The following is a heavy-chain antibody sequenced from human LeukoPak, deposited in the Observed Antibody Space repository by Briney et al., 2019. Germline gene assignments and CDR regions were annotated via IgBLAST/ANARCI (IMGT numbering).Heavy chain of an antibody. CDR2: INTDGSST. V-gene: IGHV3-74*01. Sequence: GGSLRLSCAASGFTFSSYWMHWVRQAPGKGLVWVSRINTDGSSTSYADSVKGRFTISRDNAKNSLYLQMNSLRAEDTAVYYCARTSPCITGTCYYMDVWGKGTTVTVSS. CDR1: GFTFSSYW. J-gene: IGHJ6*03. D-gene: IGHD1-7*01. CDR3: ARTSPCITGTCYYMDV.